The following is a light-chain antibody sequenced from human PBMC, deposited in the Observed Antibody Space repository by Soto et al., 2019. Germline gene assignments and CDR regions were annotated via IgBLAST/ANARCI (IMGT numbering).Light chain of an antibody. CDR1: SSNIGSNY. V-gene: IGLV1-47*01. CDR2: RNN. J-gene: IGLJ3*02. Sequence: QSVLTQPPSASGTPGQRVTISCSGSSSNIGSNYVYWYQQLPGTAPKLLIYRNNQRPSGVPDRFSGSKSGTSASLAISGLRSEDEANSYCAAWDDSLSGAVFGGGTQVTVL. CDR3: AAWDDSLSGAV.